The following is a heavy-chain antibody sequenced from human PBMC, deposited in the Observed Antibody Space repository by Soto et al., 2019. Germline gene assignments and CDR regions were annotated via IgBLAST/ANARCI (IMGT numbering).Heavy chain of an antibody. CDR3: ARWGTTGGLDV. CDR1: GFTFRSFV. Sequence: QVQLVESGGGVVQPGTSLRLSCVGSGFTFRSFVIHWVRQAPGKGLEWVALTSYDGSNTYYDDSVKGRFTISRDNSRNTVDLQMDSLRLEDTALYYCARWGTTGGLDVGGQGTLVSVSS. V-gene: IGHV3-30*19. J-gene: IGHJ4*02. D-gene: IGHD3-16*01. CDR2: TSYDGSNT.